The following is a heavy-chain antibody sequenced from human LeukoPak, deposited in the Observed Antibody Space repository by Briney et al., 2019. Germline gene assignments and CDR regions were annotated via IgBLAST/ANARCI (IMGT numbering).Heavy chain of an antibody. V-gene: IGHV3-7*03. D-gene: IGHD3-10*01. CDR3: AKEKVPGTYYGDDAFDV. Sequence: PGGSLRLSCAAYGFTFSSYWMSWVRQAPGKGLEWVANIKQDGSEKYYVDSVKGRFTISRDNARNSLWLQMNSLRVEDTAFYYCAKEKVPGTYYGDDAFDVWGQGTLVTVSS. J-gene: IGHJ3*01. CDR2: IKQDGSEK. CDR1: GFTFSSYW.